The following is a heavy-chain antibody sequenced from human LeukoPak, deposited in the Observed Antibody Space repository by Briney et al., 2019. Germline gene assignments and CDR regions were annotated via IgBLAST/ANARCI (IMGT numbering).Heavy chain of an antibody. D-gene: IGHD3-9*01. V-gene: IGHV3-7*01. CDR3: ARWNPGYSADWRLDF. CDR2: IKQDGSER. CDR1: GFTFSNYW. J-gene: IGHJ4*02. Sequence: GGSLRLSCAASGFTFSNYWMSWVRQAPGKGLEWVASIKQDGSERSYVDSVRGRITSSRNNAKNSLYLQIYSLRAEDTAIYYCARWNPGYSADWRLDFWGRGTLATVSS.